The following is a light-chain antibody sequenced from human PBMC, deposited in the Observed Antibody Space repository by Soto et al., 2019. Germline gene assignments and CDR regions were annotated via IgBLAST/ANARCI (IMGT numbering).Light chain of an antibody. V-gene: IGKV1-5*01. CDR2: DAS. CDR1: QTISNW. J-gene: IGKJ1*01. CDR3: QQYYSYCT. Sequence: DIQMTQSPSTLSASVGDRVTITCRASQTISNWLAWYQQKPEKAPKLLIYDASSLAGGVPARFSGSGSGTEFTLSRSSLQPDDCATYYCQQYYSYCTFGQGTKVEIK.